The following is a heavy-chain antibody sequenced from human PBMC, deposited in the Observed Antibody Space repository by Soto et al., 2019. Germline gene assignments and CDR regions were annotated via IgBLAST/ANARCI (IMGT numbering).Heavy chain of an antibody. Sequence: SETLSLTCTVSGGSISSYYWSWIRQPPGKGLEWIGYIYYSGSTNYNPSLKSRVTISVDTSKNQFSLKLSSVTAADTAVYYCARRTLGGYMDVWGKGTTVTVSS. D-gene: IGHD1-1*01. CDR3: ARRTLGGYMDV. J-gene: IGHJ6*03. CDR2: IYYSGST. CDR1: GGSISSYY. V-gene: IGHV4-59*08.